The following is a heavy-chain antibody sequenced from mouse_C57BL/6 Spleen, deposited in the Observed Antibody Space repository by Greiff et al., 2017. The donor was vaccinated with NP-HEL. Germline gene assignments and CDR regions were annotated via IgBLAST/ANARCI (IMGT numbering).Heavy chain of an antibody. CDR2: ISSGSSTI. D-gene: IGHD1-1*01. J-gene: IGHJ3*01. CDR3: ARTTVVATPAWFAY. CDR1: GFTFSDYG. V-gene: IGHV5-17*01. Sequence: EVKVVESGGGLVKPGGSLKLSCAASGFTFSDYGMHWVRQAPEKGLEWVAYISSGSSTIYYADTVKGRFTISRDNAKNTLFLQMTSLRSEDTAMYYCARTTVVATPAWFAYWGQGTLVTVSA.